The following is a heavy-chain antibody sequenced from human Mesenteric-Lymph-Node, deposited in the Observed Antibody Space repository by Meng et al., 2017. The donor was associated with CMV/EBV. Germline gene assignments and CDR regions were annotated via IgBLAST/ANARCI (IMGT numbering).Heavy chain of an antibody. V-gene: IGHV3-21*01. J-gene: IGHJ4*02. Sequence: GESLKISCAASGFTFSTYSMNWVRQAPGKGLKWVSSISSSGTYINYADSVKGRFTISRDNAKNSLYLQMNSLRAEDTAVYYCARASPYTGDFDYWGQGTLVTVSS. D-gene: IGHD4-11*01. CDR2: ISSSGTYI. CDR1: GFTFSTYS. CDR3: ARASPYTGDFDY.